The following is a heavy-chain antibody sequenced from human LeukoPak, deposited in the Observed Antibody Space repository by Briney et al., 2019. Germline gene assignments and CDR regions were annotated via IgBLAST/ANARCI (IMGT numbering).Heavy chain of an antibody. J-gene: IGHJ4*02. CDR3: AKDLPHEYCSSTSCYGGFDY. CDR2: ISGSGGST. D-gene: IGHD2-2*01. Sequence: PGGSLRLSCAASGFTFSSYAMSWVRQAPGKGLEWVSAISGSGGSTYYADSVKGRFTISRDNSKNTLYLQMNSLRAEDTAVYYCAKDLPHEYCSSTSCYGGFDYWGQGTLVTVSS. V-gene: IGHV3-23*01. CDR1: GFTFSSYA.